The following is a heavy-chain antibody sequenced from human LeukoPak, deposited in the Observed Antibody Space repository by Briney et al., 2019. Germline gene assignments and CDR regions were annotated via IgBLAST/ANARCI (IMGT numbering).Heavy chain of an antibody. CDR1: GFTFRNYL. CDR3: ARDSGYCSGGSCYSDYGDYDY. CDR2: ISSTGGTI. J-gene: IGHJ4*02. D-gene: IGHD2-15*01. V-gene: IGHV3-21*01. Sequence: GGSLRLFCAASGFTFRNYLMNWVRQAPGKGLEWVSFISSTGGTIYYADSVKGRFTISRDNAKNSLYLQMNSLRAEDTAVYYCARDSGYCSGGSCYSDYGDYDYWGQGTLVTVSS.